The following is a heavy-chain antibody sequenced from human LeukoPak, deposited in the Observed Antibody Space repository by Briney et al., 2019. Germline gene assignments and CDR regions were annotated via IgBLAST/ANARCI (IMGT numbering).Heavy chain of an antibody. CDR1: GFTVSSNY. CDR3: ARASSSWLRTPVH. Sequence: PGGSLRLSCAASGFTVSSNYMSWVRQAPGKGLEWVSAISGSGGSTYYADSAKGRFTISRDNAKNSLYLQMNSLRAEDTAVYYCARASSSWLRTPVHWGQGTLVTVSS. V-gene: IGHV3-11*04. CDR2: ISGSGGST. J-gene: IGHJ4*02. D-gene: IGHD6-13*01.